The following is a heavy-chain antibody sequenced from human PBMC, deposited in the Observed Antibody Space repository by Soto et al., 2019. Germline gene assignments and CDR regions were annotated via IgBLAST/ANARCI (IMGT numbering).Heavy chain of an antibody. J-gene: IGHJ6*02. Sequence: GGSLRLSCAASGFTVSSNYMSWVRQAPGKGLEWVSVIYSGGSTYYADSVKGRFTISRDNSKNTLYLQMNSLRAEDTAVYYCAREGCSSTSCYRYYYYGMDVWGQGTTVTVS. CDR1: GFTVSSNY. V-gene: IGHV3-53*01. D-gene: IGHD2-2*01. CDR3: AREGCSSTSCYRYYYYGMDV. CDR2: IYSGGST.